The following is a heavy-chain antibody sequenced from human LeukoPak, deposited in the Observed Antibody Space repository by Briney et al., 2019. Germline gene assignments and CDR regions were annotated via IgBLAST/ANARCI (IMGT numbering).Heavy chain of an antibody. CDR3: ARGTYGLRIDNWFDP. J-gene: IGHJ5*02. V-gene: IGHV3-74*01. D-gene: IGHD1-26*01. CDR1: GFTFSSYS. Sequence: GGALRLSCAAPGFTFSSYSMNWGRPAPGKGLVWVSRINNDGSSSNYADSVKGRFTISRDNAKNTLYLQMSSLRAEDTAVYYCARGTYGLRIDNWFDPWGQGTLVSVSS. CDR2: INNDGSSS.